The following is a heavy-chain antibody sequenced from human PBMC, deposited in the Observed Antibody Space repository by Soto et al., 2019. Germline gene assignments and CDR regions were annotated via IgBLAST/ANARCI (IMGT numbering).Heavy chain of an antibody. V-gene: IGHV4-59*01. CDR1: GGSISNYF. CDR2: VYNSGST. Sequence: QVQLQESGPGLVKPSETLSLTCTVSGGSISNYFWSWVRQPPGKTLEWIGYVYNSGSTNYNPPFKSQANILLDTSKNQFSLILSSVTAADTAVYYCAREEGGWYGAFDLWGQGTTVTVSS. J-gene: IGHJ3*01. CDR3: AREEGGWYGAFDL. D-gene: IGHD6-19*01.